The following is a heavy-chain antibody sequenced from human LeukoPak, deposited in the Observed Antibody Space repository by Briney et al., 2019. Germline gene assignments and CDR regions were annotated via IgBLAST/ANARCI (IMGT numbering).Heavy chain of an antibody. J-gene: IGHJ4*02. D-gene: IGHD3-22*01. CDR2: INQEGSEK. CDR3: ARAQYYYDSSGYYLFDY. CDR1: GFTFSSYW. V-gene: IGHV3-7*03. Sequence: GGSLRLSCAASGFTFSSYWMSWVRQAPGKGLEWVANINQEGSEKYYVDSVKGRFTISRDNAKNSLYLQMNSLRAEDTAVYYCARAQYYYDSSGYYLFDYWGQGTLVTVSS.